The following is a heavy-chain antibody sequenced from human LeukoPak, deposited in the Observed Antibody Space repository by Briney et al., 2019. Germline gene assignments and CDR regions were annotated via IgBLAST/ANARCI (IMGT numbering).Heavy chain of an antibody. V-gene: IGHV3-48*01. CDR3: ARDLFYGSGSPHLDC. J-gene: IGHJ4*02. CDR1: GFIFSDYN. CDR2: ISSSGNII. Sequence: GGSLRLSCAASGFIFSDYNMHWVRQVPGKGLESVSYISSSGNIIYYADSMQGRFTISRDNAQNSLYLQMDSLKVEDTAVYYCARDLFYGSGSPHLDCWGQGTLVTVSS. D-gene: IGHD3-10*01.